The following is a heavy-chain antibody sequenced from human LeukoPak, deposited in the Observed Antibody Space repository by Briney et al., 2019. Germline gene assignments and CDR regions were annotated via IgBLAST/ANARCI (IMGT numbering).Heavy chain of an antibody. J-gene: IGHJ6*04. CDR1: GFTFSSYG. CDR2: IWYDGSNK. CDR3: ARDNVAAAGYYYYYGMDV. V-gene: IGHV3-33*01. D-gene: IGHD6-13*01. Sequence: GRSLRLSCAASGFTFSSYGMHWVRQAPGKGLEWVAVIWYDGSNKYYADSVKGRFTISRDNSKNTLYLRMNSLRAEDTAVYYCARDNVAAAGYYYYYGMDVWGKGTTVTVSS.